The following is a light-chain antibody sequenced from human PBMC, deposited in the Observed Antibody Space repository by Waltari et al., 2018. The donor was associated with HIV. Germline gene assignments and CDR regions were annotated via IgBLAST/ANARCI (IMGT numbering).Light chain of an antibody. CDR2: EVS. V-gene: IGLV2-14*01. CDR3: CLYTSTTAFDV. J-gene: IGLJ1*01. Sequence: QSALTQPASVSGSPGQSVTISCTGTSSDIGGYNYVSWYQQHPGKAPNLIISEVSNRPSGVSDRFSGSKSGNTASLTISGLQAEDEADYYCCLYTSTTAFDVFGTGTRVSVL. CDR1: SSDIGGYNY.